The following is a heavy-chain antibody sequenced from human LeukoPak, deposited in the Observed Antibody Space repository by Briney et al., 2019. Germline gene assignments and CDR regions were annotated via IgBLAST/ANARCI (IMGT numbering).Heavy chain of an antibody. V-gene: IGHV4-34*01. CDR2: INHSGST. D-gene: IGHD2-21*01. CDR1: GGSFSGYY. Sequence: PSETLSLTCAVYGGSFSGYYWSWIRQPPGKGLEWIGEINHSGSTNYNPSLKSRVTISVDTSKNQFSLKLSSVTGADTAVYYCARGRRSWGGEHNWFDPWGEGTLVTVSS. CDR3: ARGRRSWGGEHNWFDP. J-gene: IGHJ5*02.